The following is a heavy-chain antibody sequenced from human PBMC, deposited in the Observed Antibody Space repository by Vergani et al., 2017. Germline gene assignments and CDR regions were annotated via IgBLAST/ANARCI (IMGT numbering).Heavy chain of an antibody. V-gene: IGHV4-59*02. CDR3: AGDTHSWQRADR. CDR2: LSTTGGA. D-gene: IGHD6-13*01. CDR1: GFSVTDYN. Sequence: QAQLQESGPGLVKPSETLALTCHVFGFSVTDYNCNWIRQPPGKGLEWIGSLSTTGGATHASHNPSLKSRVSISVDTSKSQFSRRLTSVTAADSAIYYXAGDTHSWQRADRWGQGLLVSVSS. J-gene: IGHJ5*02.